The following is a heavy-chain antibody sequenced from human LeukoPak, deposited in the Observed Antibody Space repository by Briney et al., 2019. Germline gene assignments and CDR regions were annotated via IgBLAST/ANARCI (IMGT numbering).Heavy chain of an antibody. V-gene: IGHV4-59*01. D-gene: IGHD3-10*01. J-gene: IGHJ4*02. CDR2: IYYSGST. Sequence: SETLSLTCTVSGGSISSYYWSWIRQPPGKGLEWIGHIYYSGSTSYNPSLKSRVTISVDTSKNQFSLKLSSVTAADTAVYYCARDRSPLYWGQGTLVTVSS. CDR3: ARDRSPLY. CDR1: GGSISSYY.